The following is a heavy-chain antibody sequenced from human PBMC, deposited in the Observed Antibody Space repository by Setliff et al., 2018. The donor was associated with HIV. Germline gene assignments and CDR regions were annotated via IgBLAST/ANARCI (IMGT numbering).Heavy chain of an antibody. CDR3: ARDVDHMMDV. V-gene: IGHV1-69*05. CDR1: GDTFNNCA. CDR2: SIPLFGTT. J-gene: IGHJ6*02. Sequence: RASVKVSCKASGDTFNNCAVTWVRQAPGQGLEWMGGSIPLFGTTNYAQKFQGRVTLTTDELMNTAYMELSSLRSEDTAVYYCARDVDHMMDVWGQGTTVTVSS.